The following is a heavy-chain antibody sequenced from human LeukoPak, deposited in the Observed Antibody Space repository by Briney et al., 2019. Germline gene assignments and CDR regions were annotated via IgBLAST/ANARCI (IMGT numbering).Heavy chain of an antibody. J-gene: IGHJ4*02. D-gene: IGHD3-22*01. Sequence: GGSLRLSCAASGFTFSSYGMHWVRQAPGKGLDWVAFIHHDGSNKYYADSVKGRFTISRDNAKNSLYLQMNSLRAEDTAVYYCARDPHPHYYDSSGYFDYWGQGTLVTVSS. CDR3: ARDPHPHYYDSSGYFDY. CDR2: IHHDGSNK. V-gene: IGHV3-30*02. CDR1: GFTFSSYG.